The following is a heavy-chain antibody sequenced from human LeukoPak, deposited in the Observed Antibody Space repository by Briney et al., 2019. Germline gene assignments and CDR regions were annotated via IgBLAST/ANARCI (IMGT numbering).Heavy chain of an antibody. CDR1: GLTFSNYA. D-gene: IGHD2-2*01. CDR2: INWSGGST. CDR3: ARAPITSPFYFDY. Sequence: GGSLRLSCAASGLTFSNYAMSWVRQVPGKGLEWVSGINWSGGSTGYADPLRGRFTISRDNAKNSLYLQMDSLRAEDTALYYCARAPITSPFYFDYWGQGTLVTVSS. J-gene: IGHJ4*02. V-gene: IGHV3-20*04.